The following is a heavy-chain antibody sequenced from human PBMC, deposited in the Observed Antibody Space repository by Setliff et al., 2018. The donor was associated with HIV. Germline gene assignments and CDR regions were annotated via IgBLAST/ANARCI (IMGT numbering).Heavy chain of an antibody. V-gene: IGHV1-18*01. CDR2: ISTYSGNT. CDR1: GYTFTTYD. J-gene: IGHJ6*03. D-gene: IGHD3-16*01. Sequence: ASVKVSCKASGYTFTTYDISWVRQAPGQGLEWMGWISTYSGNTNYAQKLQGRVTMTTDTSTSTAYMELRSLRSDDTAVYYCARVEAFGGVSYSYYYMDVWGKGTTVTVSS. CDR3: ARVEAFGGVSYSYYYMDV.